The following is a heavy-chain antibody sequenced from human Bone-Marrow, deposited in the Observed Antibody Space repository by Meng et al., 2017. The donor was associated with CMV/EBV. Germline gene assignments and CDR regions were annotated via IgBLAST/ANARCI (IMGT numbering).Heavy chain of an antibody. CDR1: GFTFSSYG. CDR2: IRYDESNK. V-gene: IGHV3-30*02. D-gene: IGHD3-16*01. CDR3: EKDPGGILY. Sequence: GESLKISCAASGFTFSSYGMDWVRQAPGKGLEWVAFIRYDESNKYFADSVKGRFTISRDNSKNTLYLQMNSLRAEDTAVYYCEKDPGGILYWGQGTLVTVSS. J-gene: IGHJ4*02.